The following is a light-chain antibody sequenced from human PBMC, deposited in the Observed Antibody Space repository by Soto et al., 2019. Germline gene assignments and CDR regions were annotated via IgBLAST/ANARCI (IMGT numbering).Light chain of an antibody. CDR1: QSITTW. J-gene: IGKJ1*01. CDR2: KAS. V-gene: IGKV1-5*03. Sequence: DIQMTQSPSTLSASVGDRVTITCRASQSITTWLAWYQQKPGKAPKVLIYKASSFESGVPSRFSGSGSGTEFTHAISSLQPDDFASYYCQQYNSYSGTFGQGTKVEIK. CDR3: QQYNSYSGT.